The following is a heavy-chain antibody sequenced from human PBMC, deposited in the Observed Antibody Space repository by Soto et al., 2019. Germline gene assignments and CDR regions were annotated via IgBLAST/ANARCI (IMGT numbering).Heavy chain of an antibody. D-gene: IGHD3-3*01. V-gene: IGHV3-48*03. J-gene: IGHJ4*02. CDR3: AGNGVLRFLEWFILDY. Sequence: EVQLVESGGGLVQPGGSLRLSCAASGFTFSSYEMNGFRQTPGKGLGWVSYMSSSASTIYYADSVKGRFTISRDNAKNALYLNINSLRAEYTAVYYCAGNGVLRFLEWFILDYRSQGTLVTV. CDR2: MSSSASTI. CDR1: GFTFSSYE.